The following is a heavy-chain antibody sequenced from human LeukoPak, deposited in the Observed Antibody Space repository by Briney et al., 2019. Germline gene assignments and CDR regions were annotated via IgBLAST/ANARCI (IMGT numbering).Heavy chain of an antibody. CDR2: INHSGST. Sequence: SETLSLTRAVYGGSFSGYYWSWIRQPPGKGPEWIGEINHSGSTNYNPSLKSRVTISVDTSKNQFSLKLSSVTAADTAVYYCARASPLGLNWFDPWGQGTLVTVSS. D-gene: IGHD3/OR15-3a*01. V-gene: IGHV4-34*01. J-gene: IGHJ5*02. CDR3: ARASPLGLNWFDP. CDR1: GGSFSGYY.